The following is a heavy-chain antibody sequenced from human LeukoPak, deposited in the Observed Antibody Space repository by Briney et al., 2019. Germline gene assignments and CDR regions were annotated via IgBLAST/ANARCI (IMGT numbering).Heavy chain of an antibody. CDR1: GGSSNNVGSNHNDSYY. J-gene: IGHJ4*02. V-gene: IGHV4-61*02. D-gene: IGHD5-18*01. Sequence: PSQTLSLTCTASGGSSNNVGSNHNDSYYWSWIRQPAEKGLEWIGRIYTSGRTNYNPSLKSRVTISVDKSKNQFSLKLSSVTAADTAVYYCARDPGYSYAFDYWGQGTLVTVSS. CDR3: ARDPGYSYAFDY. CDR2: IYTSGRT.